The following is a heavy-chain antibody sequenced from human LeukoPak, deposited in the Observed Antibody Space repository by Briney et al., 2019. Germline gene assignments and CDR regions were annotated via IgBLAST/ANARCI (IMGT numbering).Heavy chain of an antibody. CDR3: ASRGYNYEWNY. CDR2: ISGSGGST. J-gene: IGHJ4*02. V-gene: IGHV3-23*01. D-gene: IGHD5-18*01. Sequence: GGSLRLSCAASGFTFSTYAMSWVRQAPGKGLEWVSVISGSGGSTYYADSVKGRFTISRDNSKNTLYLQINSLGAEDTAVYYCASRGYNYEWNYWGQGTLVTVFS. CDR1: GFTFSTYA.